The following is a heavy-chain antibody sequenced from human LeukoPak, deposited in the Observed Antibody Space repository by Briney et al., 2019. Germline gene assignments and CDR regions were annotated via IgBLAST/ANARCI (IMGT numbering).Heavy chain of an antibody. Sequence: SETLSLTCSVSGGAINSGANYWNWIRQPPGKGLEWIGSVDHSGSTYYNPSLKSRVTISVDTSKNQFSLKLSSVTAADTAVYYCARGIAAAVDAFDIWGQGTMVTVSS. V-gene: IGHV4-30-2*01. J-gene: IGHJ3*02. CDR2: VDHSGST. D-gene: IGHD6-13*01. CDR3: ARGIAAAVDAFDI. CDR1: GGAINSGANY.